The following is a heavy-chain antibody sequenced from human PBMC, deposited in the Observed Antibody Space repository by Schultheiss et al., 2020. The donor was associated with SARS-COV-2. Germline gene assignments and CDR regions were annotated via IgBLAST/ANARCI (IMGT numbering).Heavy chain of an antibody. D-gene: IGHD3-22*01. J-gene: IGHJ4*02. Sequence: GGSLRLSCAASGFTFSSYAMHWVRQAPGKGLEWVSYISSSSSYTNYADSVKGRFTISRDNAKNSLYLQMNSLRAEDTAVYYCAVDSSGCNYWGQGTLVTVSS. CDR1: GFTFSSYA. V-gene: IGHV3-21*05. CDR2: ISSSSSYT. CDR3: AVDSSGCNY.